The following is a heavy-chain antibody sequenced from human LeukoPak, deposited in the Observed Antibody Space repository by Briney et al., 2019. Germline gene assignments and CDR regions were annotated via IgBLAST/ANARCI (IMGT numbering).Heavy chain of an antibody. V-gene: IGHV5-51*01. D-gene: IGHD3-3*01. J-gene: IGHJ4*02. CDR1: GYRFTNYW. Sequence: GESLKISCKGSGYRFTNYWIGWVRQMSGKGLEWMGIVYLGDSDTRYSPSFRGQVTISADKSINTAYLQWSSLKASDTAMYYCAGFESGPNYFDSWGQGTLVTVSS. CDR3: AGFESGPNYFDS. CDR2: VYLGDSDT.